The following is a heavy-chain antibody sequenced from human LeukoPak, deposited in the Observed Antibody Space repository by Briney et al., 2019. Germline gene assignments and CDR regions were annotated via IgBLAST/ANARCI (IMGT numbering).Heavy chain of an antibody. D-gene: IGHD4-11*01. CDR1: GFTFSSYG. V-gene: IGHV3-33*01. J-gene: IGHJ6*02. Sequence: GGSLRLSCAASGFTFSSYGMHWVRQAPGKGLEGVAVIWYDGSNKYYADSVKGRFTISRDNSKNTLYLQMNSLGAEDTAMYYCARDNTVTGGMDVWGQGTTVTVSS. CDR3: ARDNTVTGGMDV. CDR2: IWYDGSNK.